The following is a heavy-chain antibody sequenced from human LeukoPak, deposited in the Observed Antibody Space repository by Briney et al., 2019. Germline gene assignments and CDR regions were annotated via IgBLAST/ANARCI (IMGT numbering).Heavy chain of an antibody. CDR3: ATDPGLRWSSDF. D-gene: IGHD4-23*01. Sequence: PGESLRLSCAASGFTVRSHRLIWVRQAPGKGLEWVSVIYNTGSTYYADSVTGRFIISRDISKNTLYLQINGLRPDDTALYYCATDPGLRWSSDFWGQGTLVTVSS. J-gene: IGHJ4*02. CDR1: GFTVRSHR. CDR2: IYNTGST. V-gene: IGHV3-53*05.